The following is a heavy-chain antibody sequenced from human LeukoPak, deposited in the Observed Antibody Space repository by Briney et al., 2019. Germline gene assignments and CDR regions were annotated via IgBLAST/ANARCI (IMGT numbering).Heavy chain of an antibody. Sequence: GGSLRLSCAASGFTFSSYAMHWVRQAPGKGLEWVAVISYDGSNKYYADSVKGRFTISRDNSKNTLYLQMNSLRAEDTAVYYCARSITMVRGVIGYFGYWGQGTLVTVSS. CDR2: ISYDGSNK. J-gene: IGHJ4*02. CDR1: GFTFSSYA. V-gene: IGHV3-30-3*01. CDR3: ARSITMVRGVIGYFGY. D-gene: IGHD3-10*01.